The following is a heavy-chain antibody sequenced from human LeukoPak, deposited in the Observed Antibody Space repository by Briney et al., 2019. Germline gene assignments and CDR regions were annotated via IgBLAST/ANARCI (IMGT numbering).Heavy chain of an antibody. CDR1: GVSISAYY. CDR3: ARKDGDF. V-gene: IGHV4-4*07. CDR2: IYTSGIT. J-gene: IGHJ4*02. Sequence: PLETLSLTCTVSGVSISAYYWTWIRQPAGKGLEWIGRIYTSGITNYNPSLESRLTMSLDTSKNQISLRLSSVTAADTAVYYCARKDGDFWGQGTLVTVSS.